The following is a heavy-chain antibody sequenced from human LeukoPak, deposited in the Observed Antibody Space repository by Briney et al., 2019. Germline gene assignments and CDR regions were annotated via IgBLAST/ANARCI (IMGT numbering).Heavy chain of an antibody. CDR1: GYTLTELS. D-gene: IGHD3-10*01. V-gene: IGHV1-24*01. J-gene: IGHJ5*02. CDR2: FDPEDGET. Sequence: ASVKVSCKVSGYTLTELSMHWVRQAPGKGLEWMGGFDPEDGETIYAQKFQGRVTMTEDTSTDTAYMELSSLRSEDTAVYYCATARFGFGELSFDPWGQGTLVTVSS. CDR3: ATARFGFGELSFDP.